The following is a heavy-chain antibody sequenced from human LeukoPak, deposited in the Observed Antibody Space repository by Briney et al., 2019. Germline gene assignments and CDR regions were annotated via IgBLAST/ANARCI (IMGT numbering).Heavy chain of an antibody. CDR3: VRAAMPYIINGRRFDY. Sequence: QTGGSLTLSCAASGFTSSAYDMHWVRQITGGGLEWVSTSGTVGDTFYSDSVKGRFTISRENAKNSVHLQMNSLRVEDSAIYFCVRAAMPYIINGRRFDYWGQGTLVTVSS. J-gene: IGHJ4*02. D-gene: IGHD2-2*01. CDR1: GFTSSAYD. V-gene: IGHV3-13*04. CDR2: SGTVGDT.